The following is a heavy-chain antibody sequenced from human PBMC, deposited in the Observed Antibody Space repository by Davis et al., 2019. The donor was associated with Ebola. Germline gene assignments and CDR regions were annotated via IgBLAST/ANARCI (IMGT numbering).Heavy chain of an antibody. Sequence: PSETLSLTCTVSGGSISSSSYYWGWIRQPPGKGLEWIGSIYYSGSTYYNPSLKSRVTISVDTSKNQFSLKLSSVTAADTAVYYCARDSRALLSPMDVWGKGTTVTVSS. CDR3: ARDSRALLSPMDV. CDR1: GGSISSSSYY. D-gene: IGHD1-26*01. CDR2: IYYSGST. V-gene: IGHV4-39*07. J-gene: IGHJ6*03.